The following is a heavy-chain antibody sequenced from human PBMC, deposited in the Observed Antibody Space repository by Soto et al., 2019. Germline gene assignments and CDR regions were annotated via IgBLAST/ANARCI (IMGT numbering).Heavy chain of an antibody. Sequence: QVHLQESGPGLVKASETLSLTCSVSGGSISIGGYYWTWIRQQSGKGLEWIAYMHSDGRTYFNPYLQIRSAISVDTSKNQFFLEVNSLTDADTAVYYCARRHSSSGGGFDYWGQGTLVTVSS. V-gene: IGHV4-31*02. CDR1: GGSISIGGYY. D-gene: IGHD5-12*01. CDR2: MHSDGRT. J-gene: IGHJ4*02. CDR3: ARRHSSSGGGFDY.